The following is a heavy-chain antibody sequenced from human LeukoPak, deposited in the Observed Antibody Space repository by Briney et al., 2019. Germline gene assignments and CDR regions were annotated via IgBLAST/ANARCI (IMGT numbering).Heavy chain of an antibody. V-gene: IGHV3-7*03. CDR2: IKQDGSEK. D-gene: IGHD6-19*01. CDR1: GFTFGAYY. Sequence: SGESLRLSCAASGFTFGAYYMTWVRQAPGKGLEWVANIKQDGSEKYYVDSVKGRFTFSRDNANNSLYLQMNSLRAEDTAVYYCARMSGIAVAAIWISYFDYWGQGTLVTVSS. CDR3: ARMSGIAVAAIWISYFDY. J-gene: IGHJ4*02.